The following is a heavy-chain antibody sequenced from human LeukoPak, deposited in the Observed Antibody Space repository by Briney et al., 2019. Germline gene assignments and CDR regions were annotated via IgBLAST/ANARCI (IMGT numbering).Heavy chain of an antibody. V-gene: IGHV4-59*01. CDR3: ASSTVVTSYYYYGMDV. Sequence: SETLSLTCTVSGGSISSYYWSWIRQPPGKGLEWIGYMYYTGSTNYNPSLKSRVTISVDTSKNQFSLKLSSVTAADTAVYYCASSTVVTSYYYYGMDVWGQGTTVTVSS. CDR1: GGSISSYY. CDR2: MYYTGST. J-gene: IGHJ6*02. D-gene: IGHD4-23*01.